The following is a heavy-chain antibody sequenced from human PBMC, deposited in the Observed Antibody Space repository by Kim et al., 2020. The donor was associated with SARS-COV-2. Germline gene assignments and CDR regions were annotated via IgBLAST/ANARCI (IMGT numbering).Heavy chain of an antibody. J-gene: IGHJ2*01. Sequence: SETLSLTCAVYGGSFSGYYWSWIRQPPGKGLEWIGEINHSGSTNYNPSLKSRVTISVDTSKNQFSLKLSSVTAADTAVFYCARNGNLGSRLGYFDLWGRG. V-gene: IGHV4-34*01. CDR1: GGSFSGYY. D-gene: IGHD1-7*01. CDR3: ARNGNLGSRLGYFDL. CDR2: INHSGST.